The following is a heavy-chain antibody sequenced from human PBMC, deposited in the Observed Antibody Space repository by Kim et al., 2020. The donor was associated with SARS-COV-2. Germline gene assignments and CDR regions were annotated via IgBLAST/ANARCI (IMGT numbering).Heavy chain of an antibody. Sequence: ADSVKGRFTISRDNSKNTLYLQMNSLRAEDTAVYYCARGGLTGVRGVLDYWGQGTLVTVSS. J-gene: IGHJ4*02. CDR3: ARGGLTGVRGVLDY. V-gene: IGHV3-30*07. D-gene: IGHD3-10*01.